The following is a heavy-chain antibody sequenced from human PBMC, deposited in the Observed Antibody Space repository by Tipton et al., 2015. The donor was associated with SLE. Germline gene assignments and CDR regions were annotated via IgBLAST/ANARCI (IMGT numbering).Heavy chain of an antibody. V-gene: IGHV4-39*07. J-gene: IGHJ2*01. D-gene: IGHD4/OR15-4a*01. CDR2: IYYSGNT. Sequence: TLSLTCTVSGGSISSSSYYWGWIRQHPGKGLEWIGSIYYSGNTYYNPSLKSRVTISVDTSKNQFSLKLSSVTAADTAVYYCARRLGAGANDWFFGLWGRGTLVTVSS. CDR3: ARRLGAGANDWFFGL. CDR1: GGSISSSSYY.